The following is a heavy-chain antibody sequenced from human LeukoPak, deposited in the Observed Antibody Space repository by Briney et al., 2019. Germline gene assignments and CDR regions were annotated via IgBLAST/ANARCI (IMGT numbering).Heavy chain of an antibody. CDR1: GFTFSSYG. CDR2: IWYDGSNK. Sequence: GGSLRLSCAASGFTFSSYGMHWVRQAPGKGLEWVAVIWYDGSNKYYADSVKGRFTISRDNSKNTLYLQMNSLRAEDTAVYYCARDHGQITPQGPHYYDMDVWGQGTTVTVSS. V-gene: IGHV3-33*01. CDR3: ARDHGQITPQGPHYYDMDV. J-gene: IGHJ6*02. D-gene: IGHD3-16*01.